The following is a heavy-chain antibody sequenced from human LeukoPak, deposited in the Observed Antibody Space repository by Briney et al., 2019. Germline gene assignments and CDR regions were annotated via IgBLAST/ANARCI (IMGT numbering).Heavy chain of an antibody. J-gene: IGHJ6*03. CDR2: IIPIFGTA. CDR3: ARVLASRNYYYYYYMDV. CDR1: GGTFSSYA. V-gene: IGHV1-69*05. D-gene: IGHD2-15*01. Sequence: SVKVSCKASGGTFSSYAISWVRQAPGQGLEWMGGIIPIFGTANYAQKFQGRVTITTDESTSTAYMELSSLRSEDTAVYYCARVLASRNYYYYYYMDVWGKGTTATVSS.